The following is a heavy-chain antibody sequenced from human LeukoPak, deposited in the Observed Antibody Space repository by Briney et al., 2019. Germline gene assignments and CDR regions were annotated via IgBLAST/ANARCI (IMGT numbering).Heavy chain of an antibody. D-gene: IGHD3/OR15-3a*01. CDR1: GGSISSGSYY. J-gene: IGHJ3*02. CDR2: IYTSGST. V-gene: IGHV4-61*10. CDR3: ARGGLDAFDI. Sequence: PSETLSLTCTVSGGSISSGSYYWSWIRQPAGKGLEWIGCIYTSGSTNYNPSLKSRVTISVDTSKNQFSLKLSSVTAADTAVYYCARGGLDAFDIWGQGTMVTVSS.